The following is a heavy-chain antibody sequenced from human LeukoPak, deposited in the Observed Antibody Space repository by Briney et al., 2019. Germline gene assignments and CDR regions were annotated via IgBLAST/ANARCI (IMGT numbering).Heavy chain of an antibody. CDR3: ARDLGGGDGYNYCFDY. V-gene: IGHV4-59*01. Sequence: SETLSLTCTVSGGSISSYYWSWIRQPPGKGLEWIGYIYYSGSTNYNPSLKSRVTISVDTSKNQFSLKLSSVTAADTAVYYCARDLGGGDGYNYCFDYWGQGTLVTVSS. D-gene: IGHD5-24*01. J-gene: IGHJ4*02. CDR2: IYYSGST. CDR1: GGSISSYY.